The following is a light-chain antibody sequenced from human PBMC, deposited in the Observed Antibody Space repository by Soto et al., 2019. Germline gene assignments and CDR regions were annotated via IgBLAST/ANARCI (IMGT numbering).Light chain of an antibody. CDR1: QSVSSN. Sequence: EIVMTQSPATLSVSPGERATLSCRASQSVSSNLAWYQQKPGQAPRLLIYGTSTRATGIPARFSGSGSGTEFTLTISSLQSEDFAIYYCQQYNNWPRETFGGGTTVEIK. CDR2: GTS. J-gene: IGKJ4*01. V-gene: IGKV3-15*01. CDR3: QQYNNWPRET.